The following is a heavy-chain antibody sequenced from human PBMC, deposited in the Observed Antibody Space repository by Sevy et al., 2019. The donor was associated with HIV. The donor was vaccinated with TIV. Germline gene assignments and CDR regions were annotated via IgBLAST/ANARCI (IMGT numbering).Heavy chain of an antibody. J-gene: IGHJ4*02. Sequence: SETLSLTCTVSGGSITSLYWNWIRQPPGKGLEWIANIYYNGHINYNPSLKSPVTLSLATSKNQFSRRLSSVTAADTAMYYCAGENAWGRGYSWGQGTLVTVSS. CDR3: AGENAWGRGYS. CDR1: GGSITSLY. V-gene: IGHV4-59*08. D-gene: IGHD1-26*01. CDR2: IYYNGHI.